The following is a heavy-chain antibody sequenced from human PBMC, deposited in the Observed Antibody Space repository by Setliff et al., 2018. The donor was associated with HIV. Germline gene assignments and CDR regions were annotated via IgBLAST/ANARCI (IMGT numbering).Heavy chain of an antibody. Sequence: GGSLRLSCAASGFSFKIYAMSWVRQAPGKGLEWVSTISDTADKTYYADSVKGRFTISRDNAKNSLFLQMNSLRVEDTAVYFCVPQGPGPGSGWWRNWFDPWGQGTLVTVSS. J-gene: IGHJ5*02. CDR1: GFSFKIYA. D-gene: IGHD6-19*01. CDR2: ISDTADKT. CDR3: VPQGPGPGSGWWRNWFDP. V-gene: IGHV3-23*01.